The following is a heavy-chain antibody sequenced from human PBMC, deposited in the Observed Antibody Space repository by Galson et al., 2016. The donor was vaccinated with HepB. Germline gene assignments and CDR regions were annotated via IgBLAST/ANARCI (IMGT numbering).Heavy chain of an antibody. CDR1: GFSLSTSGVG. D-gene: IGHD3-16*01. Sequence: PALVKPTQTVTLTCTFSGFSLSTSGVGVGWIRQPPGKALEWLALIYWDDEKRYRPPLKSRLTITKDTSKSQVVLTMSNMDPVDTATYYCANSTLWGFDYWGQGTLVTVSS. CDR3: ANSTLWGFDY. J-gene: IGHJ4*02. V-gene: IGHV2-5*02. CDR2: IYWDDEK.